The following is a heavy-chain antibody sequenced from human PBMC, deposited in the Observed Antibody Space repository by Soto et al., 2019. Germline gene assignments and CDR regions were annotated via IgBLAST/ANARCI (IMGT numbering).Heavy chain of an antibody. J-gene: IGHJ4*02. D-gene: IGHD6-13*01. Sequence: RRWVRQAPGQGLEWMAWINAGNGNTKYSQNFQGRVTITRDTSASTAYMELSRLRFDDTAVYYCAREYISSWFDYWGQGTLVTVSS. CDR3: AREYISSWFDY. CDR2: INAGNGNT. V-gene: IGHV1-3*01.